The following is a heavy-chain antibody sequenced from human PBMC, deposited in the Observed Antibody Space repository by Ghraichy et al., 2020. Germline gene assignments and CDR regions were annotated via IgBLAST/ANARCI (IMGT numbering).Heavy chain of an antibody. Sequence: SVKVSCKASGGTFSSYAISWVRQAPGQGLEWMGGIIPIFGTANYAQKFQGRVTITADESTSTAYMELSSLRSEDTAVYYCARILPAAQYGMDVWGQGTTVTVSS. CDR3: ARILPAAQYGMDV. CDR2: IIPIFGTA. J-gene: IGHJ6*02. CDR1: GGTFSSYA. D-gene: IGHD2-2*01. V-gene: IGHV1-69*13.